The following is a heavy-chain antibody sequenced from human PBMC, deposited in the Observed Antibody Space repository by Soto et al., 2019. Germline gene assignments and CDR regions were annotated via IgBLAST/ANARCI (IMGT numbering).Heavy chain of an antibody. J-gene: IGHJ6*03. CDR1: GGYISGHD. D-gene: IGHD2-15*01. V-gene: IGHV4-59*08. CDR2: IYYSGST. CDR3: ARLNYCSGGSCYYYYYMDV. Sequence: SETLSVSYTVAGGYISGHDWSWIRQPPGKGLEWIGYIYYSGSTNYNPSLKSRVTISVDTSKNQFSLKLSSVTAADTAVYYCARLNYCSGGSCYYYYYMDVWGKGTTVTVSS.